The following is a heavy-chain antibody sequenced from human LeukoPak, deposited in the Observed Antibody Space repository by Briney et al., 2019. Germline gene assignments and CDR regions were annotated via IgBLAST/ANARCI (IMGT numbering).Heavy chain of an antibody. J-gene: IGHJ5*02. D-gene: IGHD2-2*01. CDR3: ARTTEDCSSTSCYQYWFDH. V-gene: IGHV4-59*01. Sequence: PSETLSLTCTVSGGSMNKYYWNWLRQPPGKGLEWIGYIYYSGSTSYNPSLKSRVTISVDTSKNQISLKVRSVTAADTAVYYCARTTEDCSSTSCYQYWFDHWGQGTLVTVSS. CDR1: GGSMNKYY. CDR2: IYYSGST.